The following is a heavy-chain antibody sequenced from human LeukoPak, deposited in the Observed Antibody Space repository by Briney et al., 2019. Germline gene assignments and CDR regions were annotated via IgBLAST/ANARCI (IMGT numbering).Heavy chain of an antibody. J-gene: IGHJ5*02. D-gene: IGHD1-26*01. CDR2: IIPILGIA. CDR1: GYTFTNYG. V-gene: IGHV1-69*04. CDR3: ARDREANWFDP. Sequence: GASVKVSCKASGYTFTNYGVSWVRQAPGQGLEWMGRIIPILGIANYAQKFQGRVTITANKSTSTAYMELSSLRSEDTAVYYCARDREANWFDPWGQGTLVTVSS.